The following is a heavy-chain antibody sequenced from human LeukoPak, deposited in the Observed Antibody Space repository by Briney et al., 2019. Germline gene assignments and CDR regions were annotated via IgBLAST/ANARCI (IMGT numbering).Heavy chain of an antibody. D-gene: IGHD3-9*01. V-gene: IGHV3-30*02. J-gene: IGHJ4*02. CDR1: GFTFSSYG. CDR3: AKPLRRYFDWLFNGFDY. Sequence: PGGSLRLSCAASGFTFSSYGMHWVRQAPGKGLEWVAFIRYDGSNKYYADSVKGRFTISRDNSKNTLYLQMNSLRSEDTAVYYCAKPLRRYFDWLFNGFDYWGQGTLVTVSS. CDR2: IRYDGSNK.